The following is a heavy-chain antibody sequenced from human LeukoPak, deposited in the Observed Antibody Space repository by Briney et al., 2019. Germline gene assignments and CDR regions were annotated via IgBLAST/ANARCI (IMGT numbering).Heavy chain of an antibody. J-gene: IGHJ4*02. Sequence: SETLSLTCAVSGYSISISYYWGWIRQPPGKGLEWIGRIFRGGSTSYNPSLMSRLTMSMDTSKNQFSLQLTSVTAADTAVYYCARYDSRGSGSTQLEYWGQGILVTISS. CDR3: ARYDSRGSGSTQLEY. CDR2: IFRGGST. V-gene: IGHV4-38-2*01. D-gene: IGHD3-3*01. CDR1: GYSISISYY.